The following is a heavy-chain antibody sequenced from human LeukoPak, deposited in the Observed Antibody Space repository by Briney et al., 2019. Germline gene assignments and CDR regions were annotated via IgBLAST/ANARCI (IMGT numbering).Heavy chain of an antibody. V-gene: IGHV4-61*02. Sequence: SQTLSLTCTVSGGSISSGSYYWSCIRQPAGKGLECIGRIYTSGSTNYNPSLKSRVTISVDTSKNQFSLKLSSVTAADTAVYYCASGGLRSSSGPFDYWGQGTLVTVSS. D-gene: IGHD6-6*01. CDR3: ASGGLRSSSGPFDY. J-gene: IGHJ4*02. CDR1: GGSISSGSYY. CDR2: IYTSGST.